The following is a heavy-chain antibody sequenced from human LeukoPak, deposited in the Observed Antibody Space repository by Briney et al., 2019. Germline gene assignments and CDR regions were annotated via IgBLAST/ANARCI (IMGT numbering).Heavy chain of an antibody. CDR1: GYTFTSYY. D-gene: IGHD6-13*01. CDR2: INPSGGST. V-gene: IGHV1-46*01. CDR3: ARDPGVAAASNWFDL. J-gene: IGHJ5*02. Sequence: ASVKVSCKASGYTFTSYYMHWVRQAPGQGLEWMGIINPSGGSTYYAQKFQGRVTMTRDMSTSTVYMELSSLRSEDTAVYYCARDPGVAAASNWFDLWGQGTLVTVSS.